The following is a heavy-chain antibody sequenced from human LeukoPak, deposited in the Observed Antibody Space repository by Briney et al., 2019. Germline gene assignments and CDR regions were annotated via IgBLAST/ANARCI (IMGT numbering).Heavy chain of an antibody. CDR3: AKVIRFLEWFQPGYFDY. J-gene: IGHJ4*02. V-gene: IGHV3-30-3*01. CDR1: GFTFSSYA. D-gene: IGHD3-3*01. CDR2: ISYDGSNK. Sequence: SGGSLRLSCAASGFTFSSYAMHWVRQAPGKGLEWVAVISYDGSNKYYADSVKGRFTISRDNSKNTLYLQMNSLRAEDTAVYYCAKVIRFLEWFQPGYFDYWGQGTLVTVSS.